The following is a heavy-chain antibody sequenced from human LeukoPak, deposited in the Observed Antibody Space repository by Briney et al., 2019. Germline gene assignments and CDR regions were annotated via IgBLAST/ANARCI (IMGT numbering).Heavy chain of an antibody. D-gene: IGHD3-3*01. CDR3: ARTILRFLEWFRFDP. V-gene: IGHV4-59*01. Sequence: PSETLPLTCTVSGGSISSYYWSWIRQPPGKGLEWIGYIYYSGSTNYNPSLKSRVTISVDTSKNQFSLKLSSVTAADTAVYYCARTILRFLEWFRFDPWGQGTLVTVSS. J-gene: IGHJ5*02. CDR2: IYYSGST. CDR1: GGSISSYY.